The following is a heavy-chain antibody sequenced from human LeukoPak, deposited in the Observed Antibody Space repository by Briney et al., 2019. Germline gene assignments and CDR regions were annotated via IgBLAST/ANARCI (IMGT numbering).Heavy chain of an antibody. CDR1: GFTFSSYS. CDR3: ARRIAAAGNDAFDI. D-gene: IGHD6-13*01. J-gene: IGHJ3*02. V-gene: IGHV3-48*01. Sequence: PGGSLRLSCAASGFTFSSYSMNWVRQAPGKGLEWVSYISSSSSTRYYADSVKGRFTISRDNAKNSLYLQMNSLRAEDTAVYYCARRIAAAGNDAFDIWGQGTMVTVSS. CDR2: ISSSSSTR.